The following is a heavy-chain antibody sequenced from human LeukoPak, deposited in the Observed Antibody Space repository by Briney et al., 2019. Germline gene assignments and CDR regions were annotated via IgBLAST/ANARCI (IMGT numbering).Heavy chain of an antibody. V-gene: IGHV1-46*01. CDR1: GYTFTRHY. J-gene: IGHJ4*02. D-gene: IGHD7-27*01. Sequence: ASVKVSCKASGYTFTRHYMHWVRQAPGQGLEWMGIINPSGGSTSYAQKFQGRVTMTRDTSTSTVYMELSSVTAADTAVYYCASRKLGNDYWGQGTLVTVSS. CDR2: INPSGGST. CDR3: ASRKLGNDY.